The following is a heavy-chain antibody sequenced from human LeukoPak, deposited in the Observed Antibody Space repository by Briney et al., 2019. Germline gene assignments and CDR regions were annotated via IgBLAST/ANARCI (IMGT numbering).Heavy chain of an antibody. CDR1: GFQYNDYA. CDR3: AKETKVGENLYYFDY. Sequence: GGSLRLPRVASGFQYNDYAMHWARQAPGKGLEWVSGLSWHSGSIGYADSVKGRFIVSRDNAKNSLYLEMNSLRPEDSALYYCAKETKVGENLYYFDYWGRGTLVTVSS. J-gene: IGHJ4*02. CDR2: LSWHSGSI. D-gene: IGHD1-26*01. V-gene: IGHV3-9*01.